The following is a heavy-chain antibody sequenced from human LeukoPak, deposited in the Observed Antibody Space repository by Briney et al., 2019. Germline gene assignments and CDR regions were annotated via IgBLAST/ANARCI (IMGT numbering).Heavy chain of an antibody. CDR1: GFTFSSYA. Sequence: PGGSQRLSCAASGFTFSSYAMSWVRQAPGKGLEWVSAISGSGGSTYYADSVKGRFTISRDNSKNTLYLQMNSLRAEDTAVYYCAKVLFYCSSTSCHDAFDIWGQGTMVTVSS. V-gene: IGHV3-23*01. CDR3: AKVLFYCSSTSCHDAFDI. CDR2: ISGSGGST. D-gene: IGHD2-2*01. J-gene: IGHJ3*02.